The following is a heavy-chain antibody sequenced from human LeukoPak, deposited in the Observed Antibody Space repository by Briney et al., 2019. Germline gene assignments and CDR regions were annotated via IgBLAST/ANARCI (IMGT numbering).Heavy chain of an antibody. V-gene: IGHV3-20*04. Sequence: PGGSLRLSCAASGFTFDDYGMSWVRQAPGKGLEWVSGINWNGGSTGYADSVKGRFTISRDNAKSSLYLQMNSLRAEDTAVYYCARDGAGKPNYYYMDVWGKGTTITVSS. J-gene: IGHJ6*03. D-gene: IGHD6-13*01. CDR1: GFTFDDYG. CDR2: INWNGGST. CDR3: ARDGAGKPNYYYMDV.